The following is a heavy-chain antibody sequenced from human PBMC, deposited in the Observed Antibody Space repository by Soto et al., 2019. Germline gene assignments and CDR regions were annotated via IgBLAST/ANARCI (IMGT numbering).Heavy chain of an antibody. J-gene: IGHJ3*02. CDR2: IYSGGST. CDR3: ASSTTGRWGDAFDI. CDR1: GFTVSSNY. Sequence: EVQLVESGGGLVQPGGSLRLSCAASGFTVSSNYMSWVRQAPGKGLEWVSVIYSGGSTYYADSVKGRFTISRHNSKNTLYLQMNSLRAEDTAVYYCASSTTGRWGDAFDIGGQGTMVTVSS. D-gene: IGHD4-4*01. V-gene: IGHV3-53*04.